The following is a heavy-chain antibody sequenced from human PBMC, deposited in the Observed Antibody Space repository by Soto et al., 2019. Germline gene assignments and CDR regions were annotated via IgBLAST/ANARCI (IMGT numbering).Heavy chain of an antibody. J-gene: IGHJ5*02. CDR1: GYTFTSYS. Sequence: ASVKVSCKASGYTFTSYSMHWVRQAPGQRFEWMGWINAGNGNTKYSQKFQGRVTITRDTSASTAYMELSSLRSEDTAVYYCARVTAVAGSWFDPWGQGTLVTVSS. CDR2: INAGNGNT. D-gene: IGHD6-19*01. V-gene: IGHV1-3*01. CDR3: ARVTAVAGSWFDP.